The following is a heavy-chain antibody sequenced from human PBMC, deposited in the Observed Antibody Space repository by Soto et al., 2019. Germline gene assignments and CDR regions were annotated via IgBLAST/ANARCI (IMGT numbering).Heavy chain of an antibody. CDR2: FDPEDGET. CDR1: GYTLTELS. CDR3: ATSGCSGGSCYSRHYYYGMDV. V-gene: IGHV1-24*01. D-gene: IGHD2-15*01. Sequence: VASVKVSCKVSGYTLTELSMHWVRQAPGKGLEWMGGFDPEDGETIYAQKFQGRVTMTEDTSTDTAYMELSSLRSEDTAVYYCATSGCSGGSCYSRHYYYGMDVWGQGTTVTVSS. J-gene: IGHJ6*02.